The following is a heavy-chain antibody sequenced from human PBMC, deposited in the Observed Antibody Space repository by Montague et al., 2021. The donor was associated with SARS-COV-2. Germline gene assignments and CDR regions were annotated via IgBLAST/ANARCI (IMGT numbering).Heavy chain of an antibody. CDR1: GDSMNNYY. CDR3: ARAPIDRSSWYAYFDY. D-gene: IGHD6-13*01. CDR2: INYSGST. Sequence: SETLSLTCTVSGDSMNNYYWSWIRQHPGKGLEWVGDINYSGSTHYNPSLQSRVTLSRDTSKNQFSLRLTSVTAADTAMYFCARAPIDRSSWYAYFDYWGQGTLVTVSS. V-gene: IGHV4-59*01. J-gene: IGHJ4*02.